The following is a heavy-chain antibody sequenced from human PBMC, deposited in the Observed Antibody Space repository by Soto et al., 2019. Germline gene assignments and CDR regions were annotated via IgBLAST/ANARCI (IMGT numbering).Heavy chain of an antibody. V-gene: IGHV1-46*01. J-gene: IGHJ4*02. Sequence: ASVKVSCKASGHIFTSYYIHWVRQAPGQGLEWMGWINPFDGSRMFAQSFQGRVTMTRDTSTSTVYMEVSSLRSEDTAVYYCARPYHTVRPSSAWLGPYFDYCGQGPLVTVSP. D-gene: IGHD6-19*01. CDR2: INPFDGSR. CDR1: GHIFTSYY. CDR3: ARPYHTVRPSSAWLGPYFDY.